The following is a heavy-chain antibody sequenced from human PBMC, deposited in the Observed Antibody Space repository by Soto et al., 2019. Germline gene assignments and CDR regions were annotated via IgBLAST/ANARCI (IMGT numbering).Heavy chain of an antibody. CDR3: ARQGGDSFGYYFDY. CDR2: ISYSGRT. CDR1: GGCIRSSTYY. J-gene: IGHJ4*02. Sequence: PSGTMSLTCTVSGGCIRSSTYYWGWNRQPPGKGLEWIGSISYSGRTYFSPSLKSRGTISIDMSKTQFSLKLSSVSAADTAVYFCARQGGDSFGYYFDYLGQGALVTVS. V-gene: IGHV4-39*01. D-gene: IGHD2-21*02.